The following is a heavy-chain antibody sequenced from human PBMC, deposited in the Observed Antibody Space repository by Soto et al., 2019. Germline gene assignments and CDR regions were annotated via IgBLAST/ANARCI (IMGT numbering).Heavy chain of an antibody. Sequence: PSETLSLTCIVSGGSISSGTDYWSWIRQHPGKGLEWIGYIYSSGNTYYNPSLKSQVSISIDTSKNQFSLKLSSVTAADTAVYYCARALYYYYGMDVWGQGTTVTVSS. CDR3: ARALYYYYGMDV. CDR2: IYSSGNT. J-gene: IGHJ6*02. V-gene: IGHV4-31*01. CDR1: GGSISSGTDY.